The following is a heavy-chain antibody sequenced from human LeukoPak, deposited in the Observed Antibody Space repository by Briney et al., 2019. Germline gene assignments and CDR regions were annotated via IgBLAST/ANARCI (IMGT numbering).Heavy chain of an antibody. D-gene: IGHD6-19*01. Sequence: SVTLSLTCAVSGYSISSGYYWGWIRQPPGKGLEWIGSMYHSGNTNYNPSLKSRVPISIDTSKNQFSVKLSSVTAADTAVYDCAREIAVTGTGGFDYWGQGTLVTVSS. J-gene: IGHJ4*02. CDR3: AREIAVTGTGGFDY. CDR1: GYSISSGYY. V-gene: IGHV4-38-2*02. CDR2: MYHSGNT.